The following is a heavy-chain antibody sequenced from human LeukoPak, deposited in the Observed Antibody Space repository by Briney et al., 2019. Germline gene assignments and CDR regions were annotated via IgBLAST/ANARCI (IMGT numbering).Heavy chain of an antibody. Sequence: PSETLSLTCIVSGGSISDSNYYWGWIRQPPGRGLEWIGNIYYSGSAYYSPSLKSRVTVSVDTSKNQFSLKLNSVTAADTAVYYCARQSTIAAARIDPWGQGTLVTVSS. J-gene: IGHJ5*02. D-gene: IGHD6-25*01. V-gene: IGHV4-39*01. CDR2: IYYSGSA. CDR1: GGSISDSNYY. CDR3: ARQSTIAAARIDP.